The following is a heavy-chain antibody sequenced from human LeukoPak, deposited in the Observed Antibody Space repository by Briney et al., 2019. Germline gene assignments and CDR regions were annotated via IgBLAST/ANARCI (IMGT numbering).Heavy chain of an antibody. CDR3: ARKALGYRGYDPDYFDS. CDR1: GFTFSSYW. D-gene: IGHD5-12*01. CDR2: INSDGSST. J-gene: IGHJ4*02. Sequence: GGSLRLSCAASGFTFSSYWMHWVRQAPGKGLVWVSRINSDGSSTSFADSVQGRFIISRDNSKTTLYLQMNNLRPEDTALYYCARKALGYRGYDPDYFDSWGQGTLVIVSS. V-gene: IGHV3-74*01.